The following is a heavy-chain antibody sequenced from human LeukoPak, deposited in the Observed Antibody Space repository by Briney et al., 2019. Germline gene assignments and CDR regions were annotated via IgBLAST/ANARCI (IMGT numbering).Heavy chain of an antibody. Sequence: GASVKVSCKGSGYTFTGYYMHWVRQAPGQGLEWMGWINPNSGGTNYAQKFQGAVTMTRYTSISTAYMELSRLRSDDTAVYYCARDRKVLGVTLNWFDPWGQGILVTVSS. CDR1: GYTFTGYY. J-gene: IGHJ5*02. CDR2: INPNSGGT. D-gene: IGHD3-10*01. CDR3: ARDRKVLGVTLNWFDP. V-gene: IGHV1-2*02.